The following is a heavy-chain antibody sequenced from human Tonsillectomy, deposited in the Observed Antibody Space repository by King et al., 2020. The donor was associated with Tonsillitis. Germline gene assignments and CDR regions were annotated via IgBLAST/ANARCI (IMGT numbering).Heavy chain of an antibody. CDR3: ARGYSSSWYYFDH. CDR2: INHSGST. V-gene: IGHV4-34*01. CDR1: GGSFSGYY. D-gene: IGHD6-13*01. Sequence: VQLQQWGAGLLKPSETLSLTCAVYGGSFSGYYWSWIRQPPGKGLEWIGEINHSGSTNYNPSLKSRVTISVDTSKNQFSLKLSSVTAADTAVYYCARGYSSSWYYFDHWGQGTLVTVSS. J-gene: IGHJ4*02.